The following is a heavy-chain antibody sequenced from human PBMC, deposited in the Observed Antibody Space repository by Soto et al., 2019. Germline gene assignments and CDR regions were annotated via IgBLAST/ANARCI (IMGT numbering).Heavy chain of an antibody. D-gene: IGHD3-16*01. CDR3: TRHTFSPGTEPYGMDV. V-gene: IGHV3-73*01. CDR1: GFTFSGSA. J-gene: IGHJ6*02. CDR2: IRSKANSYAT. Sequence: GGSLRLSCAASGFTFSGSAMHWVRQASGKGLEWVGRIRSKANSYATAYAASVKGRFTISRDDSKNTAYLQMNSLKTEDTAVYYCTRHTFSPGTEPYGMDVWGQGTTVTVSS.